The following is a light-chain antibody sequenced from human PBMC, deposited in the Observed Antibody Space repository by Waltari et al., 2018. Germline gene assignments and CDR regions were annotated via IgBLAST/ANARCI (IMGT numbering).Light chain of an antibody. V-gene: IGKV1-12*01. CDR2: KAS. J-gene: IGKJ4*01. Sequence: DIQMPQSPSSLSASVGDTVTITCRASQSISNWLDWYQQKPGKAPKLLIYKASTLQSGVPPRFSGSGSGTDFTLTISSLQPEDFAIYYCLQYNGRPPLTFGGGTKVEIK. CDR3: LQYNGRPPLT. CDR1: QSISNW.